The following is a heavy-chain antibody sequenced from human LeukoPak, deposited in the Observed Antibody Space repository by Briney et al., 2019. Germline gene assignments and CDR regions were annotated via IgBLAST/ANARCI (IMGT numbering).Heavy chain of an antibody. Sequence: GGSLRLSCAASGFTITSYAMTWVRQAPGKGLEWVSAISGNGGATYYADSVMGRFTISRDNSKNTLYLQMNSLRAEDTAVYHCAKENRAAAGVYDYWGQGTLVTVSS. CDR2: ISGNGGAT. V-gene: IGHV3-23*01. D-gene: IGHD6-13*01. J-gene: IGHJ4*02. CDR3: AKENRAAAGVYDY. CDR1: GFTITSYA.